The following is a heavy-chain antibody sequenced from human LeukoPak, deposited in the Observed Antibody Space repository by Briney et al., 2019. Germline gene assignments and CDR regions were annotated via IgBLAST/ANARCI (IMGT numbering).Heavy chain of an antibody. CDR3: ARFQWELLYGSLAYYYYMDV. D-gene: IGHD1-26*01. CDR1: GITLRNYG. Sequence: PGGSLRLSCAVSGITLRNYGMSWVRQAPGKGLEWVAGISDSGGRTNYADSVKGRFTISRDNSKNTLYLQMNSLRAEDTAVYYCARFQWELLYGSLAYYYYMDVWGKGTTVTVSS. CDR2: ISDSGGRT. J-gene: IGHJ6*03. V-gene: IGHV3-23*01.